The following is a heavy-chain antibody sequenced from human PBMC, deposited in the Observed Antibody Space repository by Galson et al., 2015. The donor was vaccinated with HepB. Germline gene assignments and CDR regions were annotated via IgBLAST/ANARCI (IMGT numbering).Heavy chain of an antibody. J-gene: IGHJ3*02. D-gene: IGHD2-2*01. Sequence: ETLSLTCTVSGGSISSSSYYWGWIRQPPGKGLEWIGSIYYSGSTYYNPSLKSRVTISVDTSKNQFSLKLSSVTAADTAVYYCARRYYCSTGCYFGAFDIWGQGTMVTVSS. CDR1: GGSISSSSYY. CDR3: ARRYYCSTGCYFGAFDI. CDR2: IYYSGST. V-gene: IGHV4-39*01.